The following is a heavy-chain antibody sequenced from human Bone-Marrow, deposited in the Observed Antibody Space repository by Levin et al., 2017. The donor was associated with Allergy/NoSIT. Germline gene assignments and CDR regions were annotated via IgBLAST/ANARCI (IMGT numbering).Heavy chain of an antibody. CDR1: GGSISSGGYS. CDR2: IYHSGST. D-gene: IGHD3-10*01. V-gene: IGHV4-30-2*01. Sequence: LRLSCAVSGGSISSGGYSWSWIRQPPGKGLEWIGYIYHSGSTYYNPSLKSRVTISMDRSKNHFSLNLTSVTAADTAVYFCAKSLWFGAYFDYWGRGTLVTVSS. J-gene: IGHJ4*02. CDR3: AKSLWFGAYFDY.